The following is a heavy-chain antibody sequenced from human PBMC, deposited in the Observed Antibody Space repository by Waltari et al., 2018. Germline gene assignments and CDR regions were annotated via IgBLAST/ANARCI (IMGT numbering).Heavy chain of an antibody. J-gene: IGHJ5*02. Sequence: QVQLVQSGAEVKKPGASVKVSCKASGYTFTGYYMHWVRQAPGQGLEWMGWIKPNSGCTNYAQKSQGRITTTRDTSINTAYMELIRLRSDDTAVYCCASSLEQNNWFDPWVQGTLVTVSS. V-gene: IGHV1-2*02. CDR3: ASSLEQNNWFDP. CDR1: GYTFTGYY. CDR2: IKPNSGCT. D-gene: IGHD1-1*01.